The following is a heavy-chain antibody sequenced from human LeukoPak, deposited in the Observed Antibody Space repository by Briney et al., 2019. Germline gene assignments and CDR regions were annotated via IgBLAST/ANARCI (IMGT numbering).Heavy chain of an antibody. CDR1: GFTFSIYT. J-gene: IGHJ4*02. CDR2: ISSASTDI. V-gene: IGHV3-21*04. CDR3: ARVCGSGRSGGGCFPDAFDY. Sequence: GGSLRLSCAASGFTFSIYTIIWVRQAPGQGLEWVSYISSASTDIDYADSAKGRFTISRDNAKNSLYLHMNSLRVEDTAVYYCARVCGSGRSGGGCFPDAFDYWGLGTLVTVSS. D-gene: IGHD2-15*01.